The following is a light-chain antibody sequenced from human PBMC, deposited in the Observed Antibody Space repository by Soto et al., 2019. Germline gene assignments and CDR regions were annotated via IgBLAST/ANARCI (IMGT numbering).Light chain of an antibody. V-gene: IGKV3-20*01. CDR3: QQYSSLPHT. CDR2: GIS. CDR1: QSVTNSY. Sequence: EIVLTQSPGILSLSPGERATLSCRATQSVTNSYFAWYQQSPGQAPRLLIYGISSRATDIPERFSGSGSGTDFTLTIRRLEPEDFVVYYCQQYSSLPHTFGQGTKLDVK. J-gene: IGKJ2*01.